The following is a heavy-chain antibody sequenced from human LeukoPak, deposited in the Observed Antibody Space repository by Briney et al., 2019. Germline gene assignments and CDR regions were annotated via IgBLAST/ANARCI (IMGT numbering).Heavy chain of an antibody. V-gene: IGHV3-7*01. CDR3: ARDSKWLRLGYYGMDV. CDR1: GFTFSSYA. J-gene: IGHJ6*02. Sequence: PGGSLRLSCAASGFTFSSYAMSWVRQAPGKGLEWVANIKQDGSEKYYVDSVKGRFTISRDNAKNSLYLQMNSLRAEDTAVYYCARDSKWLRLGYYGMDVWGQGTTVTVSS. D-gene: IGHD5-12*01. CDR2: IKQDGSEK.